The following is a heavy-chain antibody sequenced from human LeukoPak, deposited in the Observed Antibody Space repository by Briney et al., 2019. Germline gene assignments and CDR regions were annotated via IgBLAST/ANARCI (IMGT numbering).Heavy chain of an antibody. CDR1: GYTFTDYY. Sequence: GASVKVSCKASGYTFTDYYIHWVRQAPGQGLEWMGWINPAGGGTNYAQNFQGRVTMTSDTSISTAYMELSSLTSDDTAVYYCARVSWTGTTSFDIWGQGTMVTVSS. CDR3: ARVSWTGTTSFDI. CDR2: INPAGGGT. D-gene: IGHD1-1*01. J-gene: IGHJ3*02. V-gene: IGHV1-2*02.